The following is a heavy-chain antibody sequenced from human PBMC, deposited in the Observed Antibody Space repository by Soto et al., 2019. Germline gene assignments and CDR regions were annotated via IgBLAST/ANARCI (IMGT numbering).Heavy chain of an antibody. CDR1: GYSFTSYW. Sequence: GESLKISCKGSGYSFTSYWIGWVRQMPGKGLEWMGIIYPGDSDTRYSPSFQGQVTISADKSISTAYLQWSSLKASDTAMYYCARLSSGWYYYYYYGMDVWGQGTTVTVSS. CDR3: ARLSSGWYYYYYYGMDV. D-gene: IGHD6-19*01. V-gene: IGHV5-51*01. J-gene: IGHJ6*02. CDR2: IYPGDSDT.